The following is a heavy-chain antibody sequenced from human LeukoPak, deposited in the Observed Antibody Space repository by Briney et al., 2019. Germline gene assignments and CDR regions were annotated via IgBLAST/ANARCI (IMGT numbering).Heavy chain of an antibody. CDR3: AREIGVATINN. D-gene: IGHD5-24*01. CDR1: GGSISSSSYY. V-gene: IGHV4-39*07. J-gene: IGHJ4*02. CDR2: IYYSGST. Sequence: PSETLSLTCTVSGGSISSSSYYWGWIRQPPGKGLEWIGSIYYSGSTYYNPSLKSRVTISVDTSKNQFSLKLSSVTAADTAVYYCAREIGVATINNWGQGTLVTVSS.